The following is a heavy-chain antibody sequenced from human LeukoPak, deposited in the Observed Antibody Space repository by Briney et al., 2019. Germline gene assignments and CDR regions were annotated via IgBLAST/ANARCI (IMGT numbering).Heavy chain of an antibody. Sequence: ASVKVSCKASGYTFTGYYMHWVRQAPGQGLEWMGWINPNSGGTNYAQKFQGRVTMTRDTSISTAYMELSRLRSDDTAVYYCARVSYSSGWYPFDIWGQGTMVTVSS. CDR1: GYTFTGYY. CDR2: INPNSGGT. CDR3: ARVSYSSGWYPFDI. V-gene: IGHV1-2*02. J-gene: IGHJ3*02. D-gene: IGHD6-19*01.